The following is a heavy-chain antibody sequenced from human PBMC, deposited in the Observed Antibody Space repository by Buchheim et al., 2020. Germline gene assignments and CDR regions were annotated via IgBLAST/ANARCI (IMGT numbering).Heavy chain of an antibody. CDR1: GGSISSGGYY. J-gene: IGHJ2*01. CDR2: IYYSGST. Sequence: QVQLQESGPGLVKPSQTLSLTCTVSGGSISSGGYYWSWIRQHPGKGLEWIGYIYYSGSTYYNPSLKSRVTISVDTSKNQFSLKLSSVTAADTAVYYCASLLYSQNYVGFGLHSTNWYFDLWGRGTL. V-gene: IGHV4-31*03. D-gene: IGHD2-15*01. CDR3: ASLLYSQNYVGFGLHSTNWYFDL.